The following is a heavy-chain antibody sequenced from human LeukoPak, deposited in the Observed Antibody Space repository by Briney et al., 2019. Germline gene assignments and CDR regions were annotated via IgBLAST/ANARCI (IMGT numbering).Heavy chain of an antibody. CDR3: AREGGSGSYWVPPKYYGMDV. D-gene: IGHD3-10*01. Sequence: SETLSLTCTVSGGSISSGGYYWSWIRQHPGKGLEWIGYIYYSGSTYYNPSLKSRVTISVDTSKNQFSLKLSSVTAADTAVYHCAREGGSGSYWVPPKYYGMDVWGQGTTVTVSS. J-gene: IGHJ6*02. V-gene: IGHV4-31*03. CDR1: GGSISSGGYY. CDR2: IYYSGST.